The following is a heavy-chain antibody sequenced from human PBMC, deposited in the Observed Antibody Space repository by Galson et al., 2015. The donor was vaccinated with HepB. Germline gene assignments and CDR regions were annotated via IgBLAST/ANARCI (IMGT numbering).Heavy chain of an antibody. CDR1: GFTFSVYT. Sequence: SLRLSCATSGFTFSVYTMNWVRQAPGKGREWVAGVRGSGTGTWYADSVKGRFTISRDDSKNTVFLQLNSLRAEDTAIYYCAKDSGFGGEDYWGQGTLVTVSS. CDR2: VRGSGTGT. J-gene: IGHJ4*02. CDR3: AKDSGFGGEDY. D-gene: IGHD3-16*01. V-gene: IGHV3-23*01.